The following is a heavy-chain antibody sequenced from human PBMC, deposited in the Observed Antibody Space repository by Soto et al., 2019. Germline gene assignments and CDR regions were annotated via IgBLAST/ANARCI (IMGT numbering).Heavy chain of an antibody. D-gene: IGHD3-22*01. J-gene: IGHJ4*02. CDR1: GVSISSSSYY. CDR3: ARIYYDSVFDY. V-gene: IGHV4-39*01. Sequence: SETLSLTCTVSGVSISSSSYYWGWIRQPPGKGLEWIGGIYYSGSTYYNPSLKSRVTISVDTSKNQFSLKLSSVTAADTAVYYCARIYYDSVFDYWGQGTLVTVSS. CDR2: IYYSGST.